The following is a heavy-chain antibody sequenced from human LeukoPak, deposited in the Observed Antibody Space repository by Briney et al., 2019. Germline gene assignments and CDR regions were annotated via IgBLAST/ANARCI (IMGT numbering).Heavy chain of an antibody. CDR1: GFSFSSNV. V-gene: IGHV3-23*01. Sequence: GGSLRLSCAASGFSFSSNVMIWVRQAPGKGLEWVSSIPASGGSTYYADSVKGRFTISRDNSKNSLYLQMNSLRAEDTAVYYCARDVILSPWGQGTLVTVSS. J-gene: IGHJ4*02. CDR3: ARDVILSP. CDR2: IPASGGST. D-gene: IGHD3-10*01.